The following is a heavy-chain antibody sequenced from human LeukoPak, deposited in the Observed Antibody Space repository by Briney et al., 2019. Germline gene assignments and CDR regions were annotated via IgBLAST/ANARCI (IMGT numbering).Heavy chain of an antibody. V-gene: IGHV4-4*07. D-gene: IGHD3-22*01. CDR2: VYASGYS. CDR1: GGSFSDYP. CDR3: ARDGLYSNGYSYFDY. Sequence: SETLSLTCTVSGGSFSDYPWSWIRQPAGKRLGWIGRVYASGYSNYNPSLRSRVTMSLDTSKKQLSLRLSSVTAADTAVYYCARDGLYSNGYSYFDYWGQGTLVTVSP. J-gene: IGHJ4*02.